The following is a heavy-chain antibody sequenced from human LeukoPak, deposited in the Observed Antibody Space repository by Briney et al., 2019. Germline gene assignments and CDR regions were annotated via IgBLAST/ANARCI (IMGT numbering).Heavy chain of an antibody. J-gene: IGHJ5*02. Sequence: GGSLRLSCAASGFTFSDSAIHWVRQASGKGLEWVGRIRDKGYGHATAYAASVKVRFTLSRDDSKNTAYLQMNSLKTEDTALYYCTTPNEGNWFDPWGQGTLVTVSS. CDR2: IRDKGYGHAT. CDR3: TTPNEGNWFDP. V-gene: IGHV3-73*01. CDR1: GFTFSDSA. D-gene: IGHD2-8*01.